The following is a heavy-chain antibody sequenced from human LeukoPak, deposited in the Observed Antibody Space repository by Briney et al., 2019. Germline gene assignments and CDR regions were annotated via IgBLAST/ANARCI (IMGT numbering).Heavy chain of an antibody. Sequence: GASVKVSCKASGYTFTSYDINWVRQATGQGLEWMGWMNPNSGNTGYAQKFQGRVTITRNTSISTAYMELSSLRSEDTAVYYCARALYCSGGSCYLYYYYMDVWGKGTTVTVSS. CDR3: ARALYCSGGSCYLYYYYMDV. V-gene: IGHV1-8*03. J-gene: IGHJ6*03. CDR1: GYTFTSYD. D-gene: IGHD2-15*01. CDR2: MNPNSGNT.